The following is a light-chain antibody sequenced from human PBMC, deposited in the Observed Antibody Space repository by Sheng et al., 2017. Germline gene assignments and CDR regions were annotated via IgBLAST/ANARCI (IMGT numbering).Light chain of an antibody. V-gene: IGKV1-5*03. Sequence: DIQMTQFPSTLSASVGDRVTITCRASQSISSWLAWYQQKPGKAPKLLIYKASSLESGVPSRFSGSGSGTEFTLTISSLQPDDFATYYCQQYYSYPQTFGQGTKVEIK. CDR3: QQYYSYPQT. J-gene: IGKJ1*01. CDR2: KAS. CDR1: QSISSW.